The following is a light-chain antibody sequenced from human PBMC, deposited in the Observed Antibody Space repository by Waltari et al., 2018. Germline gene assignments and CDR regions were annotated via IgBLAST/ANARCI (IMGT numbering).Light chain of an antibody. Sequence: IQMTQSPSAFSASVGDKVSLSCRASQNIYYHLSCCQHKPGKAPALLIYAASSLQSGFPSRFSGSGSGTEFTLTITTLQPEDSAIYFCQHYYDNPPIFGQGTKVEI. CDR3: QHYYDNPPI. CDR1: QNIYYH. V-gene: IGKV1-6*02. CDR2: AAS. J-gene: IGKJ2*01.